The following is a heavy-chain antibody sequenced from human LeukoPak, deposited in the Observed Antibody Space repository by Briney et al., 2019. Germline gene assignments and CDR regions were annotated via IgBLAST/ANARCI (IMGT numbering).Heavy chain of an antibody. V-gene: IGHV3-30*18. J-gene: IGHJ4*02. CDR2: ISYDGSNK. D-gene: IGHD6-19*01. Sequence: PGGSLRLYCAASGFTFSSYGMHWVRQAPGKGLEWVAVISYDGSNKYYADSVKGRFTISRDNSKNTLYLQMNSLRAEDTAVYYCAKDGGGWIDYWGQGTLVTVSS. CDR1: GFTFSSYG. CDR3: AKDGGGWIDY.